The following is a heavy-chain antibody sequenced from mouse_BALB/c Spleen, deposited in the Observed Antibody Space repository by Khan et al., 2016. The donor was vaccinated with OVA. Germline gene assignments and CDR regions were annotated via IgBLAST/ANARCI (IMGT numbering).Heavy chain of an antibody. CDR2: IWSDGST. D-gene: IGHD2-10*01. CDR1: GFSLTNYG. V-gene: IGHV2-6-1*01. Sequence: VQLVESGPGLVAPSQSLSITCTISGFSLTNYGVHWVRQPPGKGLEWLVVIWSDGSTTYYSALKSRLTISKDNSNSQVFLKMNSLQTDDTAVYFCARQPYYHYNIRDYWGQGTSVTVSS. J-gene: IGHJ4*01. CDR3: ARQPYYHYNIRDY.